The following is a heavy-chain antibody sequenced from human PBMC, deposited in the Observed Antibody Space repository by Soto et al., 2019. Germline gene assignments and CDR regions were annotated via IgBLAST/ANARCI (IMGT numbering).Heavy chain of an antibody. D-gene: IGHD3-22*01. Sequence: ASVKVSCKASGYTFTSYGINWVRQATGQGHEWMGWMNPNSGNTGYAQKFQGRVTMTRNTSISTAYVELSSLRSEDTAVYYCARGGRYYDSSGYWRDDAFDIWGQGTMVTVSS. J-gene: IGHJ3*02. CDR2: MNPNSGNT. CDR1: GYTFTSYG. CDR3: ARGGRYYDSSGYWRDDAFDI. V-gene: IGHV1-8*01.